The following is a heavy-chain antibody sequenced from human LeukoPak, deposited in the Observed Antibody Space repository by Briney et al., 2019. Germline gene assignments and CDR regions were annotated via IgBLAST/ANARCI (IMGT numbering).Heavy chain of an antibody. CDR2: INPSGGST. J-gene: IGHJ3*02. Sequence: ASVKVSCKASGYTFTSYYMHWVRQAPGQGLEWMGIINPSGGSTSYAQKFQGRVTMTRDTSTSTVYMELSSLRSEDTAVYYCASLGTVVVVAATPGDAFDIWGQGTMVTVSS. CDR3: ASLGTVVVVAATPGDAFDI. V-gene: IGHV1-46*01. D-gene: IGHD2-15*01. CDR1: GYTFTSYY.